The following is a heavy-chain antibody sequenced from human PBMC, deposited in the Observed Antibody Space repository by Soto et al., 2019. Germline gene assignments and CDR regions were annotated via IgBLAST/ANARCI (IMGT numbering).Heavy chain of an antibody. CDR3: AREGRKDIVVAGPQFDP. CDR1: GGTFSSYA. D-gene: IGHD2-2*01. CDR2: IIPIFGRA. J-gene: IGHJ5*02. Sequence: EASVKVSCKASGGTFSSYAIIWLRQAPGQGLEWMGGIIPIFGRANDAQKFQGRVTITAYESTSTAYMELSSLRSQDTAVYYCAREGRKDIVVAGPQFDPWGQGTLVTVSS. V-gene: IGHV1-69*13.